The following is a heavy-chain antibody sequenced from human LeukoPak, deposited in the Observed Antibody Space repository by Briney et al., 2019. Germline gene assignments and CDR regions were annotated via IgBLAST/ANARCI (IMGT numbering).Heavy chain of an antibody. CDR3: ARGISSFDY. CDR2: IYYSGST. Sequence: SETLSLTCTVSGGSISSSSYYWGWIRQPPGKGLEWIGSIYYSGSTYYNPSLKSRVTISVDTSKNQFSLKLSSVTAADTAVYYCARGISSFDYWGQGTLVTVSS. J-gene: IGHJ4*02. D-gene: IGHD6-13*01. CDR1: GGSISSSSYY. V-gene: IGHV4-39*01.